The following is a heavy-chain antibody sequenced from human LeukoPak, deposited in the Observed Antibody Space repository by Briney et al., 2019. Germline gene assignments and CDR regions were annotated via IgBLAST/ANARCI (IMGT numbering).Heavy chain of an antibody. J-gene: IGHJ1*01. CDR3: ARDSSSPRVKYFQH. CDR1: GGSIRTGSYY. CDR2: IFTSGST. D-gene: IGHD6-6*01. Sequence: PSETLSLTCTVSGGSIRTGSYYWSWIRQPAGKELHWIGRIFTSGSTNYNPSLKSRVTISVDTSKNQFSLKLSSVTAADTAVYYCARDSSSPRVKYFQHWGQGTLVTVSS. V-gene: IGHV4-61*02.